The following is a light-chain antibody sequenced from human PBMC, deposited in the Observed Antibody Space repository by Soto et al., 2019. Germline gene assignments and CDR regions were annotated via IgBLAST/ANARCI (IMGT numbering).Light chain of an antibody. CDR2: GAS. J-gene: IGKJ3*01. V-gene: IGKV1-33*01. Sequence: DIQMTQSPSSLSASVGDRVTITCQASQDINNYLNWYQQKPGKAPKLLISGASNLEIGVPSKFSGSGSGTDFTFTITSLQPEDIATYYCQQYDDLPFTFGPGTKVDIK. CDR1: QDINNY. CDR3: QQYDDLPFT.